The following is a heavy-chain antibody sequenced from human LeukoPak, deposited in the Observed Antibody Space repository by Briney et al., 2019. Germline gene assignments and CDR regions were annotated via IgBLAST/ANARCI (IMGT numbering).Heavy chain of an antibody. CDR2: IYSGGST. V-gene: IGHV3-53*01. Sequence: PGGSLRLSCVASGFTVSSNYMSWVRQAPGKGLEWVSVIYSGGSTYYAESVKGRFTISRDNSKNTLYLQMNSLRAEDTAVYYCASGSGSYRTPYYYMDVWGTGTTVTVS. J-gene: IGHJ6*03. CDR3: ASGSGSYRTPYYYMDV. D-gene: IGHD3-10*01. CDR1: GFTVSSNY.